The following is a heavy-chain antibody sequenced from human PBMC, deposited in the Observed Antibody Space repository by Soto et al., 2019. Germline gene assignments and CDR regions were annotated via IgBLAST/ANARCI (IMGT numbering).Heavy chain of an antibody. CDR1: GGSISSSSYY. V-gene: IGHV4-39*02. CDR3: AREGRDGSGISCRGFDP. CDR2: IYYSGST. D-gene: IGHD3-10*01. J-gene: IGHJ5*02. Sequence: PSETLSLTCTVSGGSISSSSYYWGWIRQPPGKGLEWIGSIYYSGSTYYNPSLKSRVTISVDTSRNQFSLKLSAVTAADTAVYYCAREGRDGSGISCRGFDPWGQRTLVTVCS.